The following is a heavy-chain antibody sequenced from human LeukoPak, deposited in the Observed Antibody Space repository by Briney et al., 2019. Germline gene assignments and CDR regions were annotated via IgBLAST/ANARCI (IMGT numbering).Heavy chain of an antibody. CDR3: AKGIYIVGAADY. CDR1: GGSISSSSYY. J-gene: IGHJ4*02. D-gene: IGHD1-26*01. V-gene: IGHV3-23*01. CDR2: ISGSGGST. Sequence: ETLSLTCTVSGGSISSSSYYWGWIRQPPGKGLEWVSAISGSGGSTYYADSVKGRFTISRDNSKNTLYLQMNSLRAEDTAVYYCAKGIYIVGAADYWGQGTLVTVSS.